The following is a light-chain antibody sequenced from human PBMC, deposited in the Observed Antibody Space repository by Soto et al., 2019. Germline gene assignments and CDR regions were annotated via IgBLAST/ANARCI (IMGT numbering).Light chain of an antibody. CDR3: QQYVNWPRT. J-gene: IGKJ1*01. Sequence: EIVMTQSPATLSVSPGERATLSCRASQSVSSNLAWYQQKPGQAPRLLIHAASTRATGSPARFSGSGSGTEFTLTISSLQSEDFAVYYCQQYVNWPRTFGQGTKVEIK. CDR1: QSVSSN. V-gene: IGKV3-15*01. CDR2: AAS.